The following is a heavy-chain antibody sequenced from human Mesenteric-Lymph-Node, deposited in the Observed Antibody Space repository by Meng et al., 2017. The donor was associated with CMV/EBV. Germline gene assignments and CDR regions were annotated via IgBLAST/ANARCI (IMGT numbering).Heavy chain of an antibody. CDR3: ASSSPLHMDV. J-gene: IGHJ6*02. Sequence: GSLRLSCAVYGGSFSGYCWSWIRQPPGKGLEWIGEINHSVSTNYNPSLKSRVTISVDTSKNQFSLKLSSVTAADTAVYYCASSSPLHMDVWGQGTTVTVSS. D-gene: IGHD6-13*01. V-gene: IGHV4-34*01. CDR1: GGSFSGYC. CDR2: INHSVST.